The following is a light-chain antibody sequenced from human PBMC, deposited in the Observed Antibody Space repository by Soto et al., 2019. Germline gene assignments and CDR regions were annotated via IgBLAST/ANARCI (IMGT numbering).Light chain of an antibody. CDR2: EAS. Sequence: QSALTQPPSASGSPGQSVTIACTGTSSDVGTYIYVSWYQHHPGKAPKLIIYEASKRPSGVPDRFSGSKSGDTASLTVSGLQAADEADYYCGSYAGGNNHYVFGTGTKLTVL. V-gene: IGLV2-8*01. CDR1: SSDVGTYIY. CDR3: GSYAGGNNHYV. J-gene: IGLJ1*01.